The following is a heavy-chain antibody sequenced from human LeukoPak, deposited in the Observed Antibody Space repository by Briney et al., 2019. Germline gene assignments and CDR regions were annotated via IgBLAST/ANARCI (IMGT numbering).Heavy chain of an antibody. CDR2: ICSGGST. J-gene: IGHJ4*02. Sequence: GGSLRLSCAASGFTVSSNYMSWVRQAPGKGLEWVSVICSGGSTYYADSVEGRFTISRDNSKNTLYLQMNSLRAEDTAVYYCARNNFIVGASLDYWGQGTLVTVSS. CDR3: ARNNFIVGASLDY. D-gene: IGHD1-26*01. CDR1: GFTVSSNY. V-gene: IGHV3-53*01.